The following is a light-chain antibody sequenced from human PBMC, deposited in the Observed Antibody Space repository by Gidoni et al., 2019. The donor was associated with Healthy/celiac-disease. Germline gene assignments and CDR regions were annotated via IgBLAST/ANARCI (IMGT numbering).Light chain of an antibody. CDR1: GSNIGSSH. Sequence: QSVLTQPPSASGTPGQRVTISYSGSGSNIGSSHVYWYQQLPGTAPKLLTYRNNQRPSGVPDRFSGSKSGTSASLAISGLRSEDEADYYCAAWDDSLSGPVFGGGTKLTVL. V-gene: IGLV1-47*01. J-gene: IGLJ2*01. CDR2: RNN. CDR3: AAWDDSLSGPV.